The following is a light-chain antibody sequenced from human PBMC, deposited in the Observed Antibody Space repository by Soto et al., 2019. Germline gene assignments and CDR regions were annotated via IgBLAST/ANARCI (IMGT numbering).Light chain of an antibody. Sequence: QSALTQPASVSGSPGQSITISCTGTSSDVGGYNWVAWYQQHPGKVPKLMIYEVSNRPAGVSNRFSGSKCGNTAYLTISGLQAVDEAHHYCSSSSASGIHVFGGGTKVTVL. J-gene: IGLJ2*01. CDR3: SSSSASGIHV. CDR2: EVS. V-gene: IGLV2-14*01. CDR1: SSDVGGYNW.